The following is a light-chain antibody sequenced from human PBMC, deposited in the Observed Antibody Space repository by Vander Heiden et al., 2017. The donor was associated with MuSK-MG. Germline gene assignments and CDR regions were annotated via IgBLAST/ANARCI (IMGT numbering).Light chain of an antibody. Sequence: HMHQSPSSLSASVGDRVTITCRASQSISSYLNWYQQKPGKAPKLLIYAASSLQSGVPSRFSGSGSGTDFTLTISSLQPEDFATYYCQQSYSTPPLTFGGGTKVEIK. V-gene: IGKV1-39*01. CDR1: QSISSY. CDR2: AAS. CDR3: QQSYSTPPLT. J-gene: IGKJ4*01.